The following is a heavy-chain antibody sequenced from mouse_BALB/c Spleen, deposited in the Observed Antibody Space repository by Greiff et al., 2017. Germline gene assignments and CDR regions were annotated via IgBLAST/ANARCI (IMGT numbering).Heavy chain of an antibody. J-gene: IGHJ2*01. CDR1: GYAFSSYW. D-gene: IGHD2-10*02. V-gene: IGHV1-80*01. Sequence: QVQLKESGAELVRPGSSVKISCKASGYAFSSYWLNWVKQRPGQGLEWIGQIYPGDGDTNYNGKFKGKATLTADKSSSTAYMQLSSLTSEDSAVYFCARKYGNYVGDYWGQGTTLTVAS. CDR2: IYPGDGDT. CDR3: ARKYGNYVGDY.